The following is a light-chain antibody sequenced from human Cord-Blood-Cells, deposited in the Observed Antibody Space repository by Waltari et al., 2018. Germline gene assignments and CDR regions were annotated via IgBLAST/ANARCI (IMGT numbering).Light chain of an antibody. J-gene: IGLJ3*02. V-gene: IGLV1-47*01. Sequence: QSVLTQPPSASGTPGQRVTISCSGSSSNIGSNYVYWYQQLPVTAPKLLIYRNKQRPSGGPDRFSGSKSGTSASLASSGLRAEDEADYYCAAWDDSLSGPVFGGGTKLTVL. CDR3: AAWDDSLSGPV. CDR1: SSNIGSNY. CDR2: RNK.